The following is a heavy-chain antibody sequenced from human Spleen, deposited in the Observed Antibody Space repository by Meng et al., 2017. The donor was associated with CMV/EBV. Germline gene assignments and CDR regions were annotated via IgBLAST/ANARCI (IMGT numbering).Heavy chain of an antibody. D-gene: IGHD1-26*01. CDR3: ARGVGSYLASNFDF. CDR2: INWNGGSI. Sequence: GGSLRLSCAASGFTFEDYGMSWVRQAPGKGLEWVSGINWNGGSIDYADSVKGRFTISRDNAKNSLYLQMNSLRADDTAFYFCARGVGSYLASNFDFWGQGTLVTVSS. J-gene: IGHJ4*02. CDR1: GFTFEDYG. V-gene: IGHV3-20*04.